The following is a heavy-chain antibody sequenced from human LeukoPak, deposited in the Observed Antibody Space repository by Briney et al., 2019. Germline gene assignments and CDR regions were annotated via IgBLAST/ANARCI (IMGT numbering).Heavy chain of an antibody. Sequence: GSLRLSCAASGFTFSSYWMSWVRQAPGKGLEWIGEINHSGSTNYNPSLKSRVTISVDTSKNQFSLKLSSVTAADTAVYYCARGRDYVWGAWGQGTLVTVSS. CDR1: GFTFSSYW. CDR3: ARGRDYVWGA. D-gene: IGHD3-16*01. J-gene: IGHJ4*02. V-gene: IGHV4-34*01. CDR2: INHSGST.